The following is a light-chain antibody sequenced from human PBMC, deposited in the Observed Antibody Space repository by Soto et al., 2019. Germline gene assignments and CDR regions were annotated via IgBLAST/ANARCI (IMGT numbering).Light chain of an antibody. Sequence: QSALTQPVSVSGSPGQFITISCTGTSSDVGGYHYVSWYQQHPGKVPKHLIYDVSNRPSGVSDRFSGSKSGNTGSLAISGLQAEDEASYYCSSYTSRTTLIFGGGTQLTVL. CDR2: DVS. V-gene: IGLV2-14*01. CDR3: SSYTSRTTLI. CDR1: SSDVGGYHY. J-gene: IGLJ7*01.